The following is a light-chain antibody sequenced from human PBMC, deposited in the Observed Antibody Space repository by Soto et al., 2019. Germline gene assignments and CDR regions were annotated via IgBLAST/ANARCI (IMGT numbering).Light chain of an antibody. J-gene: IGKJ5*01. CDR2: GAS. CDR1: QSISSY. V-gene: IGKV3-15*01. Sequence: ETVLPQSPAILSLSPGERATLFCRASQSISSYLAWYQQKPGQAPRLLIYGASTRATGIPARFSGSGSGTEFTLTISSLQSEDLAVYDCQQYNNWPPITGGQGTRLEIK. CDR3: QQYNNWPPIT.